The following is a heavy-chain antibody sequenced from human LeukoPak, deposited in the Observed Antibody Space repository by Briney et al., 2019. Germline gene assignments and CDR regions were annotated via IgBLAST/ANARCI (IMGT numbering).Heavy chain of an antibody. CDR3: ARVKWERVYFDY. CDR1: GFTFSSYW. Sequence: GGSLRLSCAASGFTFSSYWMHWVRQASGKGLVWVSRINSDGSSTSYADSVKGRFTISRDNAKNTLYLQMNSLRAEDTAVYYCARVKWERVYFDYWGQGTLVTVSS. J-gene: IGHJ4*02. CDR2: INSDGSST. V-gene: IGHV3-74*01. D-gene: IGHD1-26*01.